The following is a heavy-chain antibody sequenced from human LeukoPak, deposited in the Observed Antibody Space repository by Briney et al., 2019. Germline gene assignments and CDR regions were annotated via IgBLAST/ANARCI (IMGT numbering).Heavy chain of an antibody. CDR1: GGSISSGSYY. CDR2: IYSSGST. V-gene: IGHV4-61*02. CDR3: ARWSRGYYGSGRISRFDY. J-gene: IGHJ4*02. Sequence: SETLSLTCTVSGGSISSGSYYWSWIRQPAGKGLEWIGRIYSSGSTNYNPSLRSRVTISVDTSKNQFSLKLSSVTAADTAVYYCARWSRGYYGSGRISRFDYWGQGTLVTVSS. D-gene: IGHD3-10*01.